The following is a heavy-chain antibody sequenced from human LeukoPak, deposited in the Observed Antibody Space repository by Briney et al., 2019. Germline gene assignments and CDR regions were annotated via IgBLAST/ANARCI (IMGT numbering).Heavy chain of an antibody. D-gene: IGHD3-22*01. Sequence: GGSLGLSCEASGFSFSSFGLHWVRQAPGKGLEWVAFIRYDGNNKYFADSVKGRFSISRDNSKNTVYLQMNSLRPEDTAVYHCAKDTGDYYDTSGNYYAGWFDPWGQGTLVTVSS. CDR1: GFSFSSFG. J-gene: IGHJ5*02. CDR3: AKDTGDYYDTSGNYYAGWFDP. V-gene: IGHV3-30*02. CDR2: IRYDGNNK.